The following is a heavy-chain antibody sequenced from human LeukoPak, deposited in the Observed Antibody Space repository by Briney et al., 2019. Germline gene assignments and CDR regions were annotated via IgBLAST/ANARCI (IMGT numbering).Heavy chain of an antibody. CDR3: AKGGSSSSCSGSSCYYMDV. CDR2: ICSDGSKM. D-gene: IGHD2-2*01. V-gene: IGHV3-33*06. J-gene: IGHJ6*03. CDR1: GFTFNTYG. Sequence: PGRSLRLSCAASGFTFNTYGMHWVRQAPGKGLEWVAVICSDGSKMYYADSVKGRFTISKDNSKNTLYLQLNSLRAEDTAVYYCAKGGSSSSCSGSSCYYMDVWGKGTTVIVSS.